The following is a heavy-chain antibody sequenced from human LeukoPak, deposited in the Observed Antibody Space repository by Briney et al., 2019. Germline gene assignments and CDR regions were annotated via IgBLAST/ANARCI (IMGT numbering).Heavy chain of an antibody. CDR3: ARDGEWELLGY. D-gene: IGHD1-26*01. V-gene: IGHV3-21*01. CDR1: GFTFSSYS. CDR2: ISSSSSYI. J-gene: IGHJ4*02. Sequence: GGPLRLSCAASGFTFSSYSMNWVRQAPGKGLEWVSSISSSSSYIYYADSVKGRFTISRDNAKNSLYLQMNSLRAEDTAVYYCARDGEWELLGYWGQGTLVTVSS.